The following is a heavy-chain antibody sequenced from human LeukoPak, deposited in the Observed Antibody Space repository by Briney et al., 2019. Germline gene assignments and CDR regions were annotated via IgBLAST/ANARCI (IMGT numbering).Heavy chain of an antibody. J-gene: IGHJ3*02. V-gene: IGHV3-7*01. Sequence: PGGSLRLSCAASGFIFSSYWMSWVRQAPGKGLEWVDNINQDGSEKYYVDSVKGRFTISRDNAKNSLYLQMNSLRAEDTAVYYCTRDHHRRHYDSQARNTFDIWGQGTMVTVSS. CDR1: GFIFSSYW. D-gene: IGHD3-22*01. CDR2: INQDGSEK. CDR3: TRDHHRRHYDSQARNTFDI.